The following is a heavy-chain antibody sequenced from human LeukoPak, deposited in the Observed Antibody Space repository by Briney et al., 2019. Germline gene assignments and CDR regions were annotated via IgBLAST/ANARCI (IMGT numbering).Heavy chain of an antibody. Sequence: ASVKVSCKASGGTFSSYAISWVRQAPGQGLEWMGWMNPNSGNTGYAQKFQGRVTMTRNTSISTAYMELSSLRSEDTAVYYCARGRAVAGYNWFDPWGQGTLVTVSS. D-gene: IGHD6-19*01. CDR3: ARGRAVAGYNWFDP. J-gene: IGHJ5*02. CDR1: GGTFSSYA. CDR2: MNPNSGNT. V-gene: IGHV1-8*02.